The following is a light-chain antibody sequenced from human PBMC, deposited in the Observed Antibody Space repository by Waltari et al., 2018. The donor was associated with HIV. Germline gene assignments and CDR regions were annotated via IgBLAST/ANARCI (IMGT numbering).Light chain of an antibody. CDR1: QSISSW. J-gene: IGKJ1*01. CDR2: KAS. Sequence: DIQMTQSPSTLSASVGDRVTITCRASQSISSWLAWYQQKPGKVPKLLIYKASTLQSGVPSRFSGSGSGTEFTLSISSLQPDDFATYYCQQYNTHSWTFGQGTKVEIK. CDR3: QQYNTHSWT. V-gene: IGKV1-5*03.